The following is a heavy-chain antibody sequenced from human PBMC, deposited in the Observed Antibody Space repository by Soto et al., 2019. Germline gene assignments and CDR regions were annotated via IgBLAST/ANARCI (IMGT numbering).Heavy chain of an antibody. Sequence: QVQLQESGPGLVKPSGTLSLTCTVSGDSVSKYYWNWIRQPAGKGLEWIGRIYTTRSPNYNPSLKSRVTMSVDTSKNQFSLKLNLSSVTAADTAVYYCARSPAYGDYANLDTWGQGTLVTVSS. J-gene: IGHJ5*02. D-gene: IGHD4-17*01. CDR2: IYTTRSP. CDR3: ARSPAYGDYANLDT. CDR1: GDSVSKYY. V-gene: IGHV4-4*07.